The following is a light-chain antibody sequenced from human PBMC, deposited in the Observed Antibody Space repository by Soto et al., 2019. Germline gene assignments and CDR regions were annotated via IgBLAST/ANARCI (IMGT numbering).Light chain of an antibody. V-gene: IGKV3-20*01. CDR1: QSVKNNY. J-gene: IGKJ4*01. CDR2: DAS. Sequence: EIVLKQSPGTLSLSPGERATLSCRASQSVKNNYLAWYQQKPGQAPRFLIYDASSRATGIPDRFSGSGSGTDFTLTISRLEPEDFAVYYCQQYGSPPLTFGGGTKVDIK. CDR3: QQYGSPPLT.